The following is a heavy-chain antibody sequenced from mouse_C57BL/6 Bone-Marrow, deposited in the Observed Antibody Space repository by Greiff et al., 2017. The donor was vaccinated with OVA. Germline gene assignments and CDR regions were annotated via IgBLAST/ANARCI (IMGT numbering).Heavy chain of an antibody. V-gene: IGHV5-12*01. CDR2: ISNGGGST. Sequence: EVMLVESGGGLVQPGGSLKLSCAASGFTFSDFYMYWIRQTPEKRLEWVAYISNGGGSTYYPDTVKGRFTISRGNAKNTLYLQMSRLKSEDTAMYYCARLDAMDYWGQGTSVTVSS. J-gene: IGHJ4*01. CDR1: GFTFSDFY. CDR3: ARLDAMDY.